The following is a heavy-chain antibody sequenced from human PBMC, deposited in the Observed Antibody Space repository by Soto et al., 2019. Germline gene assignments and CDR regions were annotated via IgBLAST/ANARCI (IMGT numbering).Heavy chain of an antibody. D-gene: IGHD1-26*01. CDR3: ARSRVGSTTREYHVEY. CDR2: VSFDGSIK. J-gene: IGHJ4*02. CDR1: GFTFSNSG. Sequence: HPGGSLRLSCAASGFTFSNSGMHWLRQAPGKGLEWVALVSFDGSIKGYADSVKGRFTISRDNSKNTLKLQLNSLRAEDTAVFYCARSRVGSTTREYHVEYWGPGTLVTVSS. V-gene: IGHV3-30*03.